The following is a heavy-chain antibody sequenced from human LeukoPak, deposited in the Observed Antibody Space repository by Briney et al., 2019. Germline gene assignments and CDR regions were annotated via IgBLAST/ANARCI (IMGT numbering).Heavy chain of an antibody. D-gene: IGHD2-15*01. CDR2: INPNSGGT. CDR1: GYTFTGYY. Sequence: ASVKVSCKASGYTFTGYYMHWVRQAPGQGLEWMGWINPNSGGTNYAQKFQGRVTMTRDTSISTAYMELSRLRSDDTAVYYCARARRRVVVAATLGWFDPWAQGTLVTVSS. J-gene: IGHJ5*02. CDR3: ARARRRVVVAATLGWFDP. V-gene: IGHV1-2*02.